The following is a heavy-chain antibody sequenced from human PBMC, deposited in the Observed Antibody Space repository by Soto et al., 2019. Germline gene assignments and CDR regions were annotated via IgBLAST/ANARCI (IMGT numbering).Heavy chain of an antibody. CDR1: CDSTRRYY. V-gene: IGHV4-59*01. Sequence: SPETLSLTRSVSCDSTRRYYWHWLRQPPGKGREWVGYVYVSDYNSYNSSLKNRVTISVDKSKSQFYLRLTSVTAADTAVYYCARVFRHGTYEMDVWGQGNTV. CDR2: VYVSDYN. D-gene: IGHD1-26*01. CDR3: ARVFRHGTYEMDV. J-gene: IGHJ6*02.